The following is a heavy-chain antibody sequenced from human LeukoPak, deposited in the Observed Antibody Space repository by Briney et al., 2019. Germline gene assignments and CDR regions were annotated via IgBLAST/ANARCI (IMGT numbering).Heavy chain of an antibody. V-gene: IGHV5-51*01. D-gene: IGHD2-2*01. CDR1: GYSFTSYW. Sequence: GEALNISCKGSGYSFTSYWIGWERQMPGKGLEWMGIIYPGDSDTRYSPSFQGQVTISADKSISTAYLQWSSLKASDTAMYYCARGLWGVVVVPAATRWFDPWGQGTLVTVSS. CDR3: ARGLWGVVVVPAATRWFDP. CDR2: IYPGDSDT. J-gene: IGHJ5*02.